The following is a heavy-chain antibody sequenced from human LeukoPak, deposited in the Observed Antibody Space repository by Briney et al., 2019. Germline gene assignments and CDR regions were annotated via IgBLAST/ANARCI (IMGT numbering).Heavy chain of an antibody. V-gene: IGHV3-21*01. J-gene: IGHJ4*02. D-gene: IGHD6-6*01. Sequence: GGSLRLSCAASEFTFTTYSMNWVRQAPGKGLEWVSSISSSSSYRYYADSVRGRFTISRDNAKKSLYLQMNSLRVADTAVYYCARKSSSLGYYFDYWGQGTLVTVSS. CDR1: EFTFTTYS. CDR2: ISSSSSYR. CDR3: ARKSSSLGYYFDY.